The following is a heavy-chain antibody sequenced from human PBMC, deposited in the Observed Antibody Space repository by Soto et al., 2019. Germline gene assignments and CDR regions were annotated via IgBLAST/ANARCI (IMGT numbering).Heavy chain of an antibody. D-gene: IGHD5-12*01. Sequence: GGSLRLSCAASGFTFSSYAMSWVRQAPGKGLEWLSAITESGGTTYHANSVKGRFTISRDNAKKSLYLQMDSLRIEDTAFYFCARDHDEDFGYDLDYFDYWGQGTLVTVSS. CDR3: ARDHDEDFGYDLDYFDY. V-gene: IGHV3-23*01. CDR2: ITESGGTT. J-gene: IGHJ4*02. CDR1: GFTFSSYA.